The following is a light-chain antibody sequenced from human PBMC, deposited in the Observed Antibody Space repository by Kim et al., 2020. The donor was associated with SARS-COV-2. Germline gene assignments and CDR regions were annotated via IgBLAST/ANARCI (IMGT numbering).Light chain of an antibody. J-gene: IGKJ2*01. CDR3: QHYDNSRYT. CDR2: GTT. Sequence: IVLTQSPCTLSLSPGERVTLSCRASQSVSSLYLSWYQHKPGLPPRLLIHGTTNRAAGTPDRFAGSGSGTDFTLTISRLEAEDLAVYYCQHYDNSRYTFGQGTKLEI. CDR1: QSVSSLY. V-gene: IGKV3-20*01.